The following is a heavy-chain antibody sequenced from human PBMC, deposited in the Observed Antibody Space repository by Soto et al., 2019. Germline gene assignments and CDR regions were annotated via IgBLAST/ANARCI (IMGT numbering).Heavy chain of an antibody. CDR1: GGSFSGYY. CDR3: ARENVSGYSRMDV. Sequence: QVQLQQWGAGLLKPSETLSLTCAVYGGSFSGYYWSWIRQPPGKGLEWIGEINHSGSTNYNPYLKSRVTISVDTSKNQFSLKLSSVTAADTAVYYCARENVSGYSRMDVWGQGTTVTVSS. J-gene: IGHJ6*02. V-gene: IGHV4-34*01. D-gene: IGHD5-18*01. CDR2: INHSGST.